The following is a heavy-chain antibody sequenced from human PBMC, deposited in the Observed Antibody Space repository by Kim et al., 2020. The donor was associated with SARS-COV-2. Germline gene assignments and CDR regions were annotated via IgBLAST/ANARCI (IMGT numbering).Heavy chain of an antibody. Sequence: GGSLRLSCAASGFTFSSYSMNWVRQAPGKGLEWVSSISSSSSYIYYADSVKGRFTISRDNAKNSLYLQMNSLRAEDTAVYYCARNSGSYSLPNWFDPWGQGTLVTVSS. V-gene: IGHV3-21*01. D-gene: IGHD1-26*01. CDR1: GFTFSSYS. CDR3: ARNSGSYSLPNWFDP. CDR2: ISSSSSYI. J-gene: IGHJ5*02.